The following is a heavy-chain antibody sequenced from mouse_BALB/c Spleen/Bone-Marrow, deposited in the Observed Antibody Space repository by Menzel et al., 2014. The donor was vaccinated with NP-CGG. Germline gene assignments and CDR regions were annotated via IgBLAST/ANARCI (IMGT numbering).Heavy chain of an antibody. V-gene: IGHV7-3*02. CDR2: IRNKAKGYTT. CDR3: ARDENVGIYWYFDV. CDR1: GFTFTDYY. J-gene: IGHJ1*01. Sequence: EVQGVESGGGLVQPGGSLRLSCETSGFTFTDYYMSWVRQPPGKALEWLGFIRNKAKGYTTDYSASVKGRFTISRDNSQSISYLQMNTLGAEDSATYYCARDENVGIYWYFDVWGAGTTVTVSS.